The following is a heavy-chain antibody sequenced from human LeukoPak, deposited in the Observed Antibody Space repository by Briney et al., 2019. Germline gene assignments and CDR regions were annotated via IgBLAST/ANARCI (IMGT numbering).Heavy chain of an antibody. CDR2: INPNSGGT. CDR1: GYTFTGYY. D-gene: IGHD3-3*01. Sequence: GASVKVSCKASGYTFTGYYMHWVRQAPGQGLEWMGWINPNSGGTNYAQKFQGRVTMTRDTSISTAYMELSRLRSDDTAVYYCASHSMFGVVTSTYYFDYWGQGTLVTVSS. CDR3: ASHSMFGVVTSTYYFDY. V-gene: IGHV1-2*02. J-gene: IGHJ4*02.